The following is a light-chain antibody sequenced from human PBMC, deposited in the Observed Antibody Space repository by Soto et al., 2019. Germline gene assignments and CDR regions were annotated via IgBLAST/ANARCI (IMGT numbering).Light chain of an antibody. J-gene: IGKJ1*01. CDR2: GAF. CDR1: QSVSSN. CDR3: QQYHSSPWT. V-gene: IGKV3-20*01. Sequence: EIVLTQSPATLSLSPGERATLSCRASQSVSSNLAWYQQKPGQAPRLLFYGAFNRASGIPDRFSGSGSGTDFTLTISRVEPVDFAVYSCQQYHSSPWTLGQGTKVDIK.